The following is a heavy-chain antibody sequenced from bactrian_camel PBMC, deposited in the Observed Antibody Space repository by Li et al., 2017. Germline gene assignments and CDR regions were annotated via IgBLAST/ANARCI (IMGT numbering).Heavy chain of an antibody. Sequence: HVQLVESGGGSVQAGGSLKLSYEASGFTIENWCMGWFRLGQWPERERVASIDRDGTASVDDSVKGRFTISRDNAKNTLYLQLNSLKTEDTAMYYCAQGSRCTDIKCTLDGQGTQVTVS. CDR2: IDRDGTA. J-gene: IGHJ4*01. CDR1: GFTIENWC. D-gene: IGHD3*01. V-gene: IGHV3S55*01.